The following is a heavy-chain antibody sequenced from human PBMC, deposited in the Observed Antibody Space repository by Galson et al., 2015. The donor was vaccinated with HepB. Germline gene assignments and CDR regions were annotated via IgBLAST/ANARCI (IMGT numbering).Heavy chain of an antibody. CDR3: ARDRYDIWTPPLFDY. D-gene: IGHD3-9*01. CDR1: GFTFSSYS. J-gene: IGHJ4*02. CDR2: ISSSSSTI. V-gene: IGHV3-48*01. Sequence: SLRLSCAASGFTFSSYSMNWVRQAPGKGLEWVSYISSSSSTIYYADSVKGRFTISRDNAKNSLYLQMNSLRAEDTAVYYCARDRYDIWTPPLFDYRGQGTLVTVSS.